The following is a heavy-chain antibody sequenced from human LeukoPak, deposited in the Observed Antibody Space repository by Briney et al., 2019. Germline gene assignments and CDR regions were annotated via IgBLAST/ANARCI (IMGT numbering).Heavy chain of an antibody. V-gene: IGHV1-2*02. CDR3: ARARNSGSYYSFDY. J-gene: IGHJ4*02. D-gene: IGHD1-26*01. Sequence: ASVNVSCKASGYTFTSYYMHWVRQAPGQGLEWMGSIHPDRGGTSYAQKLQGRVTMTRDTSISTAYMELSRLRSDGTAVYYCARARNSGSYYSFDYWGQGTLVTVSS. CDR2: IHPDRGGT. CDR1: GYTFTSYY.